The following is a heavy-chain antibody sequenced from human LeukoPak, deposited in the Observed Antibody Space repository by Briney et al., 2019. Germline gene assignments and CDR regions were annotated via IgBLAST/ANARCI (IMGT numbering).Heavy chain of an antibody. J-gene: IGHJ4*02. V-gene: IGHV3-21*01. CDR3: ARDRITIFGVVES. CDR1: GFTFTSYT. CDR2: ISSSSNYI. Sequence: GGSLRLSCAASGFTFTSYTMNWVRQAPGKGLAWVSSISSSSNYIYYADSVKGRFTISRDNAKNSLYLQTNSLRAEDTAVYYCARDRITIFGVVESWGQGTLVTVSS. D-gene: IGHD3-3*01.